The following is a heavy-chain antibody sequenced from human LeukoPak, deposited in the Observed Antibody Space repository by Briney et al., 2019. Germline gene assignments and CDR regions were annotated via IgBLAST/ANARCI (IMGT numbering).Heavy chain of an antibody. Sequence: SETLSLTCAVYGGSFSSYYWSWIRQPPGKGLEWIGYIYYSGSTNYNPSLKSRVTISVDTSKNQFSLKLSSVTAADTAVYYCARGRWELRVNVEFDPWGQGTLVTVSS. CDR3: ARGRWELRVNVEFDP. CDR2: IYYSGST. J-gene: IGHJ5*02. V-gene: IGHV4-59*01. D-gene: IGHD1-26*01. CDR1: GGSFSSYY.